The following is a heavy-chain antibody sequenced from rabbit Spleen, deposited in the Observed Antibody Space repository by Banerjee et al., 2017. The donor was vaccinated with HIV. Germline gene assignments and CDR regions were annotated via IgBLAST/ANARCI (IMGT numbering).Heavy chain of an antibody. V-gene: IGHV1S7*01. CDR1: GFTLSSYY. J-gene: IGHJ4*01. CDR3: ARDGAGGSYFAL. Sequence: QLVESGGGLVQPGESLTLSCKASGFTLSSYYMNWVRQAPGKGLEWIGYIDPVFGITYYANWVNGRFSISRENAQNTVFLQMTSLTAADTATYFCARDGAGGSYFALWGPGTLVTVS. CDR2: IDPVFGIT. D-gene: IGHD8-1*01.